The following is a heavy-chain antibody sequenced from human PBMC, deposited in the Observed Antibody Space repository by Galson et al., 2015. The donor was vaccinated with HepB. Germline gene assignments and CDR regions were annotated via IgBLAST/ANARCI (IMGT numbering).Heavy chain of an antibody. Sequence: SLRLSCAASGFTFSSYEMNWVRQAPGKGLEWVSYISSSGSTIYYADSVKGRFTISRDNAKNSLYLQMNSLRAEDTAVYYCAREATMVRGVITENLFDYWGQGTLVTVSS. CDR2: ISSSGSTI. V-gene: IGHV3-48*03. CDR3: AREATMVRGVITENLFDY. D-gene: IGHD3-10*01. CDR1: GFTFSSYE. J-gene: IGHJ4*02.